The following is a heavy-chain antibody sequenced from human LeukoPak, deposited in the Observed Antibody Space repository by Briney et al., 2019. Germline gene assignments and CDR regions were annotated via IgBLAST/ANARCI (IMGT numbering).Heavy chain of an antibody. D-gene: IGHD2-21*01. CDR1: GYTFTGYY. V-gene: IGHV1-18*04. J-gene: IGHJ4*02. CDR2: ISGYNGNT. Sequence: ASVKVSCKASGYTFTGYYMHWVRQAPGQGLEGMGWISGYNGNTNYAQILQGRVTMTTDTSTSTAYMELRSLRSDDTAVYYCARDESLGDKDFDYWGQGTLVTVSS. CDR3: ARDESLGDKDFDY.